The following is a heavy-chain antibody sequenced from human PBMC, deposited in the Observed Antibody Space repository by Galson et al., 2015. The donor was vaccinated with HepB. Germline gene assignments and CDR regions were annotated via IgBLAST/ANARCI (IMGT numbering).Heavy chain of an antibody. Sequence: SLRLSCAASGFPFSKVWMNWVRQAPGKGLEWVARIRTNTDGGTIDSAASVKGRFTISRDDPESTLYLQMSSLKSEDTGVYYCATEAYDFWKGGNGMDVWGQGTTVTVS. CDR3: ATEAYDFWKGGNGMDV. D-gene: IGHD3-3*01. CDR1: GFPFSKVW. V-gene: IGHV3-15*01. J-gene: IGHJ6*02. CDR2: IRTNTDGGTI.